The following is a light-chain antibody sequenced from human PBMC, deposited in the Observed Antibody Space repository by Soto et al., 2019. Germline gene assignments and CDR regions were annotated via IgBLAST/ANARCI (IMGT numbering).Light chain of an antibody. CDR1: SSDVGGYNY. J-gene: IGLJ1*01. V-gene: IGLV2-11*01. Sequence: QSVLTQPRSVSGSPGQSVTISCTGTSSDVGGYNYVSWYQQHPGKAPKLMIYDVSKRPSGVPDRFSGSKSGNTASLTISGLQFEDEADYSCCSYAGSYVFGTGTKVTV. CDR2: DVS. CDR3: CSYAGSYV.